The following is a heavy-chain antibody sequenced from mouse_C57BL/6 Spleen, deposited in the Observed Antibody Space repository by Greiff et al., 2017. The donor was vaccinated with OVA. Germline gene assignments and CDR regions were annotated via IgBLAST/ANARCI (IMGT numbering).Heavy chain of an antibody. J-gene: IGHJ2*01. Sequence: QVHVKQSGAELVKPGASVKMSCKASGYTFTSYWITWVKQRPGQGLEWIGDIYPGSGSTNYNEKFKSKATLTVDTSSSTAYMQLSSLTSEDSAVYYCARGTTGYWGQGTTLTVSS. CDR1: GYTFTSYW. CDR3: ARGTTGY. CDR2: IYPGSGST. D-gene: IGHD2-1*01. V-gene: IGHV1-55*01.